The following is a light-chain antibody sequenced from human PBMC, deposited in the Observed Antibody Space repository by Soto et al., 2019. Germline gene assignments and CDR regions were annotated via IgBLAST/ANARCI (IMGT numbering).Light chain of an antibody. J-gene: IGLJ2*01. CDR3: SSYTSSSTRVV. Sequence: QSALTQPASVSGSPGQSITISCTGTSSDVGGYNYVSWYQQHPGKAPKLMIYDVSNRPSGVSNRFSGSKSGNTASLTISGLQAEDDADYYCSSYTSSSTRVVFGGGTQLTVL. CDR2: DVS. V-gene: IGLV2-14*01. CDR1: SSDVGGYNY.